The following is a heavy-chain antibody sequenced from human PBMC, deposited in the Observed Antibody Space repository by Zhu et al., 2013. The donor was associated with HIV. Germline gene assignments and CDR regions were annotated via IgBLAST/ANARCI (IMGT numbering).Heavy chain of an antibody. CDR3: ARTAYCGGDCPPGAFDY. Sequence: QVQLVQSGAEVKKPGSSVKVSCKASGGTFSSYAISWVRQAPGQGLEWMGGIIPIFGTANYAQKFQGRVTITADESTSTAYMELSSLRSEDTAVYYCARTAYCGGDCPPGAFDYLGPRGQWSPS. J-gene: IGHJ3*02. V-gene: IGHV1-69*01. CDR2: IIPIFGTA. D-gene: IGHD2-21*02. CDR1: GGTFSSYA.